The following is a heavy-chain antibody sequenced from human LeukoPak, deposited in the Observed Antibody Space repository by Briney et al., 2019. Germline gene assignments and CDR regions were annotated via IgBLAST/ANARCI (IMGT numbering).Heavy chain of an antibody. V-gene: IGHV3-21*01. CDR3: ARPHPRTVFGVFSYYYGMDV. J-gene: IGHJ6*02. Sequence: GGSLRLSCAASGFTFSSYSMNWVRQAPEKGLEWVSSISSSSSYIYYADSVKGRFTISRDNAKNSLYLQMNSLRAEDTAVYYCARPHPRTVFGVFSYYYGMDVWGQGTTVTVSS. CDR2: ISSSSSYI. CDR1: GFTFSSYS. D-gene: IGHD3-3*01.